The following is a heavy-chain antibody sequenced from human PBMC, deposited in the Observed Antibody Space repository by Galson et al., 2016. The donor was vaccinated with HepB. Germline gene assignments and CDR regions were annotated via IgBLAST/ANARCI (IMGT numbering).Heavy chain of an antibody. CDR3: AREDYPPFDY. V-gene: IGHV1-3*01. D-gene: IGHD4-11*01. J-gene: IGHJ4*02. Sequence: SVKVSCKASGYNFAVYTVHWIRQAPGQSLEWMGRIIPGNGNTIYSQNFQGRVTIAAETSANTAYMELIRLTSEDTAVYYCAREDYPPFDYWGQGTLVTVSS. CDR1: GYNFAVYT. CDR2: IIPGNGNT.